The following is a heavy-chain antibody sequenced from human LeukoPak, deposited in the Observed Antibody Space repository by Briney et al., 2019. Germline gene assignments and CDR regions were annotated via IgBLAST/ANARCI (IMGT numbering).Heavy chain of an antibody. D-gene: IGHD4-11*01. CDR2: ISYDGSNK. CDR1: GFTFSSYG. Sequence: PGGSLRLSCAASGFTFSSYGMHWVRQAPGKGLEWVAVISYDGSNKYYADSVKGRFTISRDNSKNTLYLQMNSLRAEDTAVYYCAKDAVTTDYYYMDVWGKRATVTVSS. V-gene: IGHV3-30*18. J-gene: IGHJ6*03. CDR3: AKDAVTTDYYYMDV.